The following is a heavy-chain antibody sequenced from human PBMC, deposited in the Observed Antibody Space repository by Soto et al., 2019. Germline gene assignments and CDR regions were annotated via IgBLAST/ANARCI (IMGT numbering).Heavy chain of an antibody. D-gene: IGHD6-19*01. Sequence: QPGGSLRLSCAASGFAFSSYTMSWVRQTPGKGLEWVSSISASGGSTYYGDSLKGRFTISRDNSKNTLDLHIKSLGVEDSAVYYCAKDRGGFARGWEYYDFWGQGTQVTVPQ. CDR2: ISASGGST. CDR3: AKDRGGFARGWEYYDF. V-gene: IGHV3-23*01. CDR1: GFAFSSYT. J-gene: IGHJ4*02.